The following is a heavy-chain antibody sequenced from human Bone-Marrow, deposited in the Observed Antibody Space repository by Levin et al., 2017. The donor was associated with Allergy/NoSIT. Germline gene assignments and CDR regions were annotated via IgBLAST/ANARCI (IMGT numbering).Heavy chain of an antibody. CDR1: GFSFSTYA. CDR3: AKGDSGEYGGRLGR. CDR2: VSKSGSDT. Sequence: GGSLRLSCEASGFSFSTYAMTWVRQAPGKGLEWVSAVSKSGSDTYYPDSVEGRFTISRDNSKNTVYLQMNGLRAEDTAVYYCAKGDSGEYGGRLGRWGQGTLVIVSS. J-gene: IGHJ5*02. D-gene: IGHD4-17*01. V-gene: IGHV3-23*01.